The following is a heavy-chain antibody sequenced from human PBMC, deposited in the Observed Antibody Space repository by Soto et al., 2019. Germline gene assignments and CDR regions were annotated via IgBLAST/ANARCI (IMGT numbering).Heavy chain of an antibody. CDR3: ARVPSPFDFYYAMDV. CDR2: IFSSGTT. D-gene: IGHD3-16*01. J-gene: IGHJ6*02. Sequence: SETLSLTCTVSGDSIGSGNKYWSWIRRAPGKGLEWIGYIFSSGTTYYNPSLKSRLTMSLDTSQNQFSLKLNSVTAADTAVYFCARVPSPFDFYYAMDVWGQGTTVTVSS. CDR1: GDSIGSGNKY. V-gene: IGHV4-30-4*02.